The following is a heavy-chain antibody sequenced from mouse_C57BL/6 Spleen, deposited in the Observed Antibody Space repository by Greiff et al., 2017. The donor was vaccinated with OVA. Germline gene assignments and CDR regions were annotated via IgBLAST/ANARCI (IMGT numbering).Heavy chain of an antibody. V-gene: IGHV1-74*01. Sequence: VQLQQPGAELVKPGASVKVSCKASGYTFTSYWMHWVKQRPGQGLEWIGRIHPSDSDTNYNQKFKGKATLTVDKSSSTAYMQLSSLTSEDSAVEYCAIFRLWDYYAMDYWGQGTSVTVSS. CDR3: AIFRLWDYYAMDY. CDR2: IHPSDSDT. J-gene: IGHJ4*01. CDR1: GYTFTSYW. D-gene: IGHD1-1*02.